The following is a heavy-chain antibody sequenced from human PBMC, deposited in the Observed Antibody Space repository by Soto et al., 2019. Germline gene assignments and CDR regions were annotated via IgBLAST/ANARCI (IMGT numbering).Heavy chain of an antibody. Sequence: PGGSLRLSCAASGFTFSNAWMSWFRQAPGKGLEWVGRIKSKTDGGTTDYAAPVKGRFTISRDDSKNTLYLQMNSLKTEDTAVYYCTTDEVLEWPQSDYWGQGTLVTVSS. D-gene: IGHD3-3*01. CDR2: IKSKTDGGTT. V-gene: IGHV3-15*01. CDR3: TTDEVLEWPQSDY. J-gene: IGHJ4*02. CDR1: GFTFSNAW.